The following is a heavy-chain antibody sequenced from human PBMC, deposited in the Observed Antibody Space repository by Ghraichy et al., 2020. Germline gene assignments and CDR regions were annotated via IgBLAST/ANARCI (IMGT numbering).Heavy chain of an antibody. D-gene: IGHD1-26*01. CDR1: GFTFSTYA. V-gene: IGHV3-23*01. J-gene: IGHJ4*02. CDR2: ITGSGGST. CDR3: AKSLKVGATYSVSDY. Sequence: ESLNISCAASGFTFSTYAMSWVRQAPGKGLEWVSAITGSGGSTYYADSVKGRFTISRDNSKNTLYLQVNSLRAEDTAVYYCAKSLKVGATYSVSDYWGQGTLVTVSS.